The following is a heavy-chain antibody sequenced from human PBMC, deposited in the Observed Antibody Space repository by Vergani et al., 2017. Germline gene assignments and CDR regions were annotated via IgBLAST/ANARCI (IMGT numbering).Heavy chain of an antibody. Sequence: QVQLVESGGGVVQPGGSLRLSCAASGFTFSSYGMHWVRQAPGKGLEWVAFIRYDGSNKYYADSVKGRFTISRDNSKNTLYLQMNSLRAEDTAVYYCAIDRRKAAAGPDYWGQGTLVTGSS. CDR2: IRYDGSNK. V-gene: IGHV3-30*02. CDR1: GFTFSSYG. J-gene: IGHJ4*02. D-gene: IGHD6-13*01. CDR3: AIDRRKAAAGPDY.